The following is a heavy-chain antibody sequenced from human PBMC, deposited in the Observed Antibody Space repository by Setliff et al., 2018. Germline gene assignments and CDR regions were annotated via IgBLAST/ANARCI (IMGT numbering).Heavy chain of an antibody. CDR1: GGSFSTHA. J-gene: IGHJ6*02. CDR2: IIPIFGTT. V-gene: IGHV1-69*13. D-gene: IGHD3-22*01. Sequence: SVKVSCKASGGSFSTHAISWARQAPGQGLEWMGVIIPIFGTTNNAQKFQGRVTVTADESTSTVYMELSSLRSEDTAVYYCARANYYDSSGHSVYGMDVWGQGTTVTVSS. CDR3: ARANYYDSSGHSVYGMDV.